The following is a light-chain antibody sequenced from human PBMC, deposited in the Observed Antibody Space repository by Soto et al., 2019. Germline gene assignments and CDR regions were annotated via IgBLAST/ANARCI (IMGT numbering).Light chain of an antibody. CDR3: QQRHMWPIT. CDR1: QSVRSN. CDR2: DAS. Sequence: EIVMTQSPATLSVSPGERATLSCRASQSVRSNLAWYQQKPGQAPRLLIYDASTRATGIPARFSGSGSGTEFTLTISSLQSEDFAVYYCQQRHMWPITFGQGTRLEIK. V-gene: IGKV3-15*01. J-gene: IGKJ5*01.